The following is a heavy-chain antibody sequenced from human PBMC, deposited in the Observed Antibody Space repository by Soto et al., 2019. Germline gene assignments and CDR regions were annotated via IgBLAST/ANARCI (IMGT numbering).Heavy chain of an antibody. CDR3: ARGLRYFVRPYHYYYGMDV. J-gene: IGHJ6*02. D-gene: IGHD3-9*01. Sequence: QVQLQQWGAGLLKPSETLSLTCAVYGGSFSGYYWSWIRQPPGKGLEWIGEINHSVSTNDNPSLKSRVTISVDTSKNQFSLKMSSVTAADTAVYYCARGLRYFVRPYHYYYGMDVWGQGTTVTVSS. CDR2: INHSVST. CDR1: GGSFSGYY. V-gene: IGHV4-34*01.